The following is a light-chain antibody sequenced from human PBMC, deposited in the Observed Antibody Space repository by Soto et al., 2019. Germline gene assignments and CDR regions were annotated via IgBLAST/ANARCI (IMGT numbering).Light chain of an antibody. Sequence: DIQMNQSPSTLSASRGDRVTITCRASQSISNFLAWYQQTPGQAPHLLLYDVFRLGTGVPSRFSGSGSGTEFTLTISSLQAEDFATYYCQHYNGYPYTFGTGTKLEI. V-gene: IGKV1-5*01. J-gene: IGKJ2*01. CDR2: DVF. CDR1: QSISNF. CDR3: QHYNGYPYT.